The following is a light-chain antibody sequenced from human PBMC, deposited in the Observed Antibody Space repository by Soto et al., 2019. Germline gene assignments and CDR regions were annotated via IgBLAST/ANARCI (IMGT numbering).Light chain of an antibody. V-gene: IGKV1-39*01. J-gene: IGKJ5*01. CDR2: AAS. Sequence: DIQMTHSPSSLSASVGDRVTITCRASQSISSYLNWYQQKPGKAPKLLIYAASSLQSGVPSRFSGSGSVTDFTLTISGLQPEDVETYCCQQSYSTRITFGQGKRREIK. CDR3: QQSYSTRIT. CDR1: QSISSY.